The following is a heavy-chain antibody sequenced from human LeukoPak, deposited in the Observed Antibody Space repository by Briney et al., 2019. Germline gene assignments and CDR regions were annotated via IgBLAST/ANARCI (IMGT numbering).Heavy chain of an antibody. CDR3: VREPKSDITDAVDV. Sequence: EASVKVSCKASGYTFTSYGISWVRQAPGQGLEWMGWISAYNGNTKYAQKLQGRVTMTTDTSTSTAYMELRSLRSDDTAVYYCVREPKSDITDAVDVWGQGTTVTVSS. V-gene: IGHV1-18*01. CDR2: ISAYNGNT. CDR1: GYTFTSYG. D-gene: IGHD1-14*01. J-gene: IGHJ6*02.